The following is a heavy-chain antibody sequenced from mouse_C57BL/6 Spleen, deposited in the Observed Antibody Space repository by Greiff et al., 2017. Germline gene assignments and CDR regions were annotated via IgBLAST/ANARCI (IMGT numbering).Heavy chain of an antibody. J-gene: IGHJ2*01. CDR1: GYTFTSYW. CDR2: IHPNSGST. D-gene: IGHD2-10*02. Sequence: QVQLQQPGAELVKPGASVKLSCKASGYTFTSYWMHWVKQRPGQGLEWIGMIHPNSGSTNYNEKFKSKATLTVDKSSSTAYMQRSSLTSEDSAVYYCARKGGYGNLDYWGQGTTLTVSS. V-gene: IGHV1-64*01. CDR3: ARKGGYGNLDY.